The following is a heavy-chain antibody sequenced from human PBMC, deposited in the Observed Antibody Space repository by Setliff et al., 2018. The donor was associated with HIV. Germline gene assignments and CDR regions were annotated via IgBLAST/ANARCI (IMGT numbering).Heavy chain of an antibody. Sequence: PGESLKISCKGPGYSFTSYWIGWVRQMPGKGLEWMGIIYPGDSDTRYSPSFQGQVTISADKSISTAYLQWSSLKASDTAMYYCARYSGSSYKSNWFDPWGQGTRVTVSS. D-gene: IGHD1-26*01. CDR3: ARYSGSSYKSNWFDP. CDR1: GYSFTSYW. V-gene: IGHV5-51*01. CDR2: IYPGDSDT. J-gene: IGHJ5*02.